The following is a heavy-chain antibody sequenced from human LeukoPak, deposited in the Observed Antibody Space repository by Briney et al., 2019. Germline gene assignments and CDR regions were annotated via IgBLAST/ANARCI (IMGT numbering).Heavy chain of an antibody. CDR1: GYTFTSYG. D-gene: IGHD5-18*01. V-gene: IGHV1-18*01. J-gene: IGHJ4*02. CDR2: ISAYNGNT. Sequence: VASVKVSCKASGYTFTSYGISWVRQAPGQGLEWMGWISAYNGNTNYAQKLQGRVTMTTDTSTSTAYMELSSLRSEDTAVYYCARDKAVKRGYSYGLGYWGQGTLVTVSS. CDR3: ARDKAVKRGYSYGLGY.